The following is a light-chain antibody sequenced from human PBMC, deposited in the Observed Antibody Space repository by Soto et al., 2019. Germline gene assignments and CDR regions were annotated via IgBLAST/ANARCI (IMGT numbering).Light chain of an antibody. J-gene: IGKJ1*01. V-gene: IGKV1-5*01. CDR3: QQYNSYPWT. CDR1: QSISSW. CDR2: DAS. Sequence: DIQITQSPSSLSASVGDRVTITCRASQSISSWLAWYQQKPGKAPKLLIYDASTLESGVPSRFSGRGSGTEFTLTINSLQPDDFATYYCQQYNSYPWTFGQGTKVDIK.